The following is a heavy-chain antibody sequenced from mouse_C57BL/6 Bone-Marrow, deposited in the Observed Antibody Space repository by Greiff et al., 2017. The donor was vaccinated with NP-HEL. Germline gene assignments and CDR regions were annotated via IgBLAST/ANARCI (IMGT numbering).Heavy chain of an antibody. J-gene: IGHJ3*01. D-gene: IGHD3-3*01. Sequence: DVKLQESGAELVRPGASVKLSCTASGFNIKDDYMHWVKQRPEQGLEWIGWIDPENGDTEYASKFQGKATITADTSSNTAYLQLSSLTSEDTAVYYCTTSVRDWFAYWGQGTLVTVSA. CDR3: TTSVRDWFAY. CDR2: IDPENGDT. V-gene: IGHV14-4*01. CDR1: GFNIKDDY.